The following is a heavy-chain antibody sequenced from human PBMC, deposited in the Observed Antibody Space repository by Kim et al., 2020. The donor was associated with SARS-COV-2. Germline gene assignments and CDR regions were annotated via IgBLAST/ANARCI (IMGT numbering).Heavy chain of an antibody. V-gene: IGHV1-18*01. J-gene: IGHJ4*02. D-gene: IGHD1-1*01. CDR3: ARDNNWNLMIDY. Sequence: NYAQKLQGRVTMTTDTSTSTAYMELRSLRSDDTAVYYCARDNNWNLMIDYWGQGTLVTVSS.